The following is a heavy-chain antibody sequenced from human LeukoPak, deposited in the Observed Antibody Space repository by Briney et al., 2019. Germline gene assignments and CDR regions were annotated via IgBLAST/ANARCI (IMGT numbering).Heavy chain of an antibody. CDR3: ARDHRAAGSYNPWFDP. Sequence: ASVKVSCKASGYTFTGYYMHWVRQAPGQGLEWMGWINPNSGGTNYAQKFQGRVTMTRDTSISTAYMELSRLRSDDTAVYYCARDHRAAGSYNPWFDPWGQGTLVTVSS. D-gene: IGHD1-26*01. J-gene: IGHJ5*02. CDR1: GYTFTGYY. CDR2: INPNSGGT. V-gene: IGHV1-2*02.